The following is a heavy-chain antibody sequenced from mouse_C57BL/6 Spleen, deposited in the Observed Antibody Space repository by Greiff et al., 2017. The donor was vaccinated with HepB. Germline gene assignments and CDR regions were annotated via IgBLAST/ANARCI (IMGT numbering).Heavy chain of an antibody. CDR1: GFSLTSYG. Sequence: VKLMESGPGLVQPSQSLSITCTVSGFSLTSYGVHWVRQSPGKGLEWLGVIWRGGSTDYNAAFMSRLSITKDNSKSQVFFKMNSLQADDTAIYYCAKNLADDGTSYYAMDYWGQGTSVTVSS. D-gene: IGHD2-3*01. J-gene: IGHJ4*01. V-gene: IGHV2-5*01. CDR2: IWRGGST. CDR3: AKNLADDGTSYYAMDY.